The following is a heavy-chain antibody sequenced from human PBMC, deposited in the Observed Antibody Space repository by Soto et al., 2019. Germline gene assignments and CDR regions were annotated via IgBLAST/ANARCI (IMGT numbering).Heavy chain of an antibody. Sequence: VASVKVSCKDSGYTLTELSMHWVRQAHGQGLEWIGCFDAGSGNTNYAQKFQERVTITRDMSTSTAYMELSSLRSEDTAVYYCAALGWLRFPGFDYWGQGTLVTLSS. V-gene: IGHV1-58*02. CDR1: GYTLTELS. CDR2: FDAGSGNT. CDR3: AALGWLRFPGFDY. J-gene: IGHJ4*02. D-gene: IGHD5-12*01.